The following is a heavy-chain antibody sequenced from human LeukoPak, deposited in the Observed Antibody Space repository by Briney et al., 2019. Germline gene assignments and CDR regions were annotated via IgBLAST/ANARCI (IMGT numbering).Heavy chain of an antibody. Sequence: GESLRLSCAASGFIFSSYSMNWVRQAPGKGLEWVSSISSVSTYIYYGDSLKGRFTISRDNAKNSLYLQMNSLRAEDTAVYFCARLVAVASTYYLDYWGQGTLVTVSS. CDR2: ISSVSTYI. J-gene: IGHJ4*02. CDR1: GFIFSSYS. V-gene: IGHV3-21*01. D-gene: IGHD6-19*01. CDR3: ARLVAVASTYYLDY.